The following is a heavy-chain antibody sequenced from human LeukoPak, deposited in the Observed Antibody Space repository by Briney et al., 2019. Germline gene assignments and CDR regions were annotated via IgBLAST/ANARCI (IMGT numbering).Heavy chain of an antibody. CDR3: ASNYYDSSGYYPGGDY. Sequence: GASVKVSCKASGYTFTGYYMHWVRQAPGQGLEWMGWINPNSGGTNYAQKFQGRVTMTRDTSISTAYMELSRLRSDNTAVYYCASNYYDSSGYYPGGDYWGQGTLVTVSS. D-gene: IGHD3-22*01. V-gene: IGHV1-2*02. J-gene: IGHJ4*02. CDR2: INPNSGGT. CDR1: GYTFTGYY.